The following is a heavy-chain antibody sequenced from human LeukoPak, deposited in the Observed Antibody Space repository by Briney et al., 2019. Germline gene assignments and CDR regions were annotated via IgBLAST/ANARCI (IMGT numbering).Heavy chain of an antibody. V-gene: IGHV3-7*04. J-gene: IGHJ3*01. D-gene: IGHD3-10*01. Sequence: GGSLRLSCAASGFTFSRYWMTWVRQAPGKGLEWVANIKQDGSEEYYVDSVKGRFTISRNNAKNSLYLQMNSLRAEDTAVYYCAREGSASYYSAFDFWGQGTTVTVSS. CDR1: GFTFSRYW. CDR2: IKQDGSEE. CDR3: AREGSASYYSAFDF.